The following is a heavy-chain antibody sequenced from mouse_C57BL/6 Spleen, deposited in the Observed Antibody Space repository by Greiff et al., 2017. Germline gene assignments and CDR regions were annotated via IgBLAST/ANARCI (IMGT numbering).Heavy chain of an antibody. D-gene: IGHD3-2*02. CDR2: IYPSDSET. Sequence: QVQLQQPGAELVRPGSSVKLSCKASGYTFTSYWMDWVKQRPGQGLEWIGNIYPSDSETHYNQKFKDKATLTVDKSSSTAYMQLSSLTSEDSAVYYCARGDSSGPWFAYWGQGTLVTVSA. J-gene: IGHJ3*01. V-gene: IGHV1-61*01. CDR3: ARGDSSGPWFAY. CDR1: GYTFTSYW.